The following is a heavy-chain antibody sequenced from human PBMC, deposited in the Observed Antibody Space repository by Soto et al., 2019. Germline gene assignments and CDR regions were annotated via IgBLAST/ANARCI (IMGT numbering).Heavy chain of an antibody. J-gene: IGHJ1*01. V-gene: IGHV3-15*01. CDR3: TTPRSGGNDEYFQH. D-gene: IGHD2-15*01. CDR1: GFTFSNAW. Sequence: GGSLRLSCAASGFTFSNAWMSWVRQAPGKGLEWVGRIKSKTDGGTTDYAAPVKGRFTISRDDSKNTLYLQMNSLKTEDTAVYYCTTPRSGGNDEYFQHGGQGTLVTVSS. CDR2: IKSKTDGGTT.